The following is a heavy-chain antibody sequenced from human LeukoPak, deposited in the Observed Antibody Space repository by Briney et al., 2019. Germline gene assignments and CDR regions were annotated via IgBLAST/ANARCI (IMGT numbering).Heavy chain of an antibody. CDR3: ARGYCSSTRCTYYYYYYMDV. Sequence: GASVKVSCKASGYTFTSYGISWVRQAPGQGLEWMGWISAYNGNTNYAQKLQGRVTMTTDTSTSTAYMELRSLRSDDTAVYYCARGYCSSTRCTYYYYYYMDVWGKGTTVTVSS. J-gene: IGHJ6*03. V-gene: IGHV1-18*01. CDR2: ISAYNGNT. D-gene: IGHD2-2*01. CDR1: GYTFTSYG.